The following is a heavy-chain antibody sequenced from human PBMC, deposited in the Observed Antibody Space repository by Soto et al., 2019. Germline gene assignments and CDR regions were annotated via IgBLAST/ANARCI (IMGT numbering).Heavy chain of an antibody. Sequence: GGSLRLSCAASGFTFSSYWMSWVRQAPGKGLEWVANIKQDGSEKYYVDSVKGRFTISRDNAKNSLYLQMNSLRAEDPAVFYGAGEYSSSHADAFDIWGQGTMVTVSS. D-gene: IGHD6-6*01. CDR3: AGEYSSSHADAFDI. CDR1: GFTFSSYW. V-gene: IGHV3-7*01. J-gene: IGHJ3*02. CDR2: IKQDGSEK.